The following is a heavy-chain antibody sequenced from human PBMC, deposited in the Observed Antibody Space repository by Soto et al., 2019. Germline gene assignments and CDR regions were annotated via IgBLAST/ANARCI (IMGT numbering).Heavy chain of an antibody. D-gene: IGHD3-9*01. V-gene: IGHV1-69*13. CDR2: IIPIFGTA. Sequence: SVKVSCKASGGTFSSYAISWVRQAPGQGLEWMGGIIPIFGTANYAQKFQGRVTITADESTSTAYMELSSLRSEDTAVHYCARFTGHGGGLVIAWFDPWGQGTLVTVSS. CDR1: GGTFSSYA. J-gene: IGHJ5*02. CDR3: ARFTGHGGGLVIAWFDP.